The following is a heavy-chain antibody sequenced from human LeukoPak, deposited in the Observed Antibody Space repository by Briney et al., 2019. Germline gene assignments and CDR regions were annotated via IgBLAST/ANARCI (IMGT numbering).Heavy chain of an antibody. Sequence: GGSLRLSCAASGFTFSSYAMSWVRQAPGKGLEWVSAISGSGGSTYYADSVKGRFTISRDNSKNTLYLQMNSLRAEDTAVYYCAKDLLRYFDWLPRGAFDIWGQGTMVTVSS. CDR2: ISGSGGST. CDR3: AKDLLRYFDWLPRGAFDI. CDR1: GFTFSSYA. D-gene: IGHD3-9*01. J-gene: IGHJ3*02. V-gene: IGHV3-23*01.